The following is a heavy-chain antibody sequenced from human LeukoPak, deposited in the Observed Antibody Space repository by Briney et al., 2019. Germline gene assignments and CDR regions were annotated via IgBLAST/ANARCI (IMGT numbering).Heavy chain of an antibody. CDR1: GFTVSSNY. J-gene: IGHJ4*02. CDR2: ISWNSGSI. CDR3: AKDSLRYYYGSGIFGY. D-gene: IGHD3-10*01. V-gene: IGHV3-9*01. Sequence: GGSLRLSCAASGFTVSSNYMSWVRQAPGKGLEWVSGISWNSGSIGYADSVKGRFTISRDNAKNSLYLQMNSLRAEDTALYYCAKDSLRYYYGSGIFGYWGQGTLVTVPS.